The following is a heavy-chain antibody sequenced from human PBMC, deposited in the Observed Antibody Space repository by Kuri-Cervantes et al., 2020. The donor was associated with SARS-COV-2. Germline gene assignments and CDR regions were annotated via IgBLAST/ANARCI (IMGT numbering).Heavy chain of an antibody. CDR3: ARVGATYFYGTNV. D-gene: IGHD1-26*01. Sequence: ASVKVSCKASGYTFNTYGISWVRQAPGQGLEWMGWSSTYNGYTNYEQKFQGRVTMTTDTSTSTAYMELRSLRSDDTAVYYCARVGATYFYGTNVWGQGTTVTVSS. CDR2: SSTYNGYT. CDR1: GYTFNTYG. J-gene: IGHJ6*02. V-gene: IGHV1-18*01.